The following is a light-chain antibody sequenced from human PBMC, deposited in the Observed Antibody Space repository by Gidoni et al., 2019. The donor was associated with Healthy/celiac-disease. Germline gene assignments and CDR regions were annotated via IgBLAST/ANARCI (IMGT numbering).Light chain of an antibody. Sequence: ELVLTQSPATLSLSPGERATLSCRASQSVSSYLAWYQQKPGQAPRLLIYDASNRATGIPARFSGSGSGTDFTLTISSLEPEDFAVYYCQQRSNWPPGSVGQGTKLEIK. J-gene: IGKJ2*03. V-gene: IGKV3-11*01. CDR3: QQRSNWPPGS. CDR2: DAS. CDR1: QSVSSY.